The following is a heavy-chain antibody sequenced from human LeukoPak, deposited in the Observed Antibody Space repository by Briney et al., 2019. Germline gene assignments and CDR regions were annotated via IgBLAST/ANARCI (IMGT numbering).Heavy chain of an antibody. V-gene: IGHV3-21*01. Sequence: GGSLRLSCAASGVTFSSYSMNWVRQAPGKGLEWVSSISSSSSYIYYADSVKGRFTISRDNAKNSLYLQMNSLRAEDTAVYYCARDGLPYCGGDCYSDYWGQGTLVTVSS. CDR2: ISSSSSYI. J-gene: IGHJ4*02. D-gene: IGHD2-21*01. CDR3: ARDGLPYCGGDCYSDY. CDR1: GVTFSSYS.